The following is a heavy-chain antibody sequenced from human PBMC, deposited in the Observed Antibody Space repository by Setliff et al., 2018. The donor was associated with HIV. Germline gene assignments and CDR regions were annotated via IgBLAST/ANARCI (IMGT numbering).Heavy chain of an antibody. J-gene: IGHJ5*01. CDR3: ATASLSILGTAFDS. D-gene: IGHD3-10*01. CDR2: INYSGST. CDR1: GASISTYS. Sequence: SETLSLTCIVSGASISTYSWSWIRQSPGKGLEWIGEINYSGSTNYNPSLKSRVTISVDTSKNQFSLKLSSVTAADTAVYFCATASLSILGTAFDSWGQGTLVTVSS. V-gene: IGHV4-34*01.